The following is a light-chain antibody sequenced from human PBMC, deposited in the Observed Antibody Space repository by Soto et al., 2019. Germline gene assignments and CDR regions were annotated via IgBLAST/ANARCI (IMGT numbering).Light chain of an antibody. J-gene: IGKJ1*01. V-gene: IGKV1-5*01. CDR2: DAS. CDR3: QQYSTYPWT. Sequence: DIQMTQSPSTLSASVGDRVTITCRASQSISSWLAWYQQKPGKAPKFLIFDASSLESGVPSRFSGSGSATEITLTISRLQPDFFATYYCQQYSTYPWTFGQGTKVDI. CDR1: QSISSW.